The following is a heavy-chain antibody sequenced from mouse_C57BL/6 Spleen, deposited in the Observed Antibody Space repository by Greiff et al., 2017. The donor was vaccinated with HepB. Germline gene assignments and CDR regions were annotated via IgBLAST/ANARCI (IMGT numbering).Heavy chain of an antibody. CDR1: GYTFTSYW. D-gene: IGHD1-1*01. CDR3: ASEGLYGSSFRGYFDV. CDR2: IHPNSGST. V-gene: IGHV1-64*01. Sequence: QVQLQQPGAELVKPGASVKLSCKASGYTFTSYWMHWVKQRPGQGLEWIGMIHPNSGSTNYNEKFKSKATLTVDNSSSTAYMQLSSLTSEDSAVYYCASEGLYGSSFRGYFDVWGTGTTVTVSS. J-gene: IGHJ1*03.